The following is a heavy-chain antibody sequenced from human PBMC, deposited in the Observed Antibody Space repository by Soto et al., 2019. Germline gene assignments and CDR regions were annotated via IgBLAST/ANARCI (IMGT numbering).Heavy chain of an antibody. CDR3: ARVGEIGGFDY. J-gene: IGHJ4*02. Sequence: GGSLRLSCAASGFTFSSYSMNWVRQAPGKGLEWVSYISSSSSTIYYADSVKGRFTISRDNAKNSLYLQMNSLRAEDTAVYYCARVGEIGGFDYWGQGTLVTVSS. V-gene: IGHV3-48*01. D-gene: IGHD3-16*01. CDR2: ISSSSSTI. CDR1: GFTFSSYS.